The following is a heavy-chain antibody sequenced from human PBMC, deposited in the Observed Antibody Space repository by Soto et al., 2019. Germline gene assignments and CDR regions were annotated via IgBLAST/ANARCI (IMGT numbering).Heavy chain of an antibody. Sequence: ASVKVSCKASGYTFTSYAMHWVRQAPGQRLEWMGWINAGNGNTKYSQKFQGRVTITRDTSASTAYMELSSLRSEDTAVYYCARGHPLYGGNSGLLDYWGQGTLVTVSS. J-gene: IGHJ4*02. CDR3: ARGHPLYGGNSGLLDY. CDR2: INAGNGNT. CDR1: GYTFTSYA. V-gene: IGHV1-3*01. D-gene: IGHD4-17*01.